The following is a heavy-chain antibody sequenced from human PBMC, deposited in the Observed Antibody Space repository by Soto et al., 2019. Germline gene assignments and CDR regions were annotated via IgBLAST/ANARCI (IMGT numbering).Heavy chain of an antibody. D-gene: IGHD1-1*01. CDR1: GFTFSSYT. CDR2: FVSSTGST. J-gene: IGHJ4*02. V-gene: IGHV3-23*01. CDR3: AKRHTTVPTHANYFDY. Sequence: EVELLESGGDLVQPGGSLRLSCAASGFTFSSYTMNWVRQAPGKGLEWVSTFVSSTGSTFYADSVEGRFTISKDDSKNTLYLQMNSLRAEDTAVYYCAKRHTTVPTHANYFDYWGQGTLVTVSS.